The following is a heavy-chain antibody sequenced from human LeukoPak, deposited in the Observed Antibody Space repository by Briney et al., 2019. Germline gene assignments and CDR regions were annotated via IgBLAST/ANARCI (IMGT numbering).Heavy chain of an antibody. V-gene: IGHV4-39*01. CDR1: GGSISSYY. D-gene: IGHD3-3*01. CDR2: IYYSGST. J-gene: IGHJ6*02. Sequence: SETLSLTCTVSGGSISSYYWGWIRQPPGKGLEWIGSIYYSGSTYYNPSLKSRVTISVDTSKNQFSLKLSSVTAADTAVYYCARRDYDFWSGYSPDYYGMDVWGQGTTVTVSS. CDR3: ARRDYDFWSGYSPDYYGMDV.